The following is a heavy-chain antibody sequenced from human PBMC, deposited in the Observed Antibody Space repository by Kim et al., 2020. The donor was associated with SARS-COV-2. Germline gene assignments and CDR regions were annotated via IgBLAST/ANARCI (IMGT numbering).Heavy chain of an antibody. CDR1: GFTFSNAW. CDR3: TTAPLSAAQWELLLGYFQH. Sequence: GGSLRLSCAASGFTFSNAWMSWVRQAPGKGLEWVGRIKSKTDGGTTDYAAPVKGRFTISRDDSKNTLYLQMNSLKTEDTAVYYCTTAPLSAAQWELLLGYFQHWGQGTLVTVSS. V-gene: IGHV3-15*01. CDR2: IKSKTDGGTT. D-gene: IGHD1-26*01. J-gene: IGHJ1*01.